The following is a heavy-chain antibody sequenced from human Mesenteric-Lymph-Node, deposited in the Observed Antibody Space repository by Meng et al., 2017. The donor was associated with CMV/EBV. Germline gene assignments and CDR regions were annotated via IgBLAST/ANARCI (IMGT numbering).Heavy chain of an antibody. CDR3: AKDGGGSSWDGFFDY. CDR2: IWFDESNK. Sequence: SGFTFRSNAMHWVRPAPGKGLEWVAIIWFDESNKYYADSVKGRFTISRDNSKNTLYLQMNSLRGEDTAVYYCAKDGGGSSWDGFFDYWGQGTLVTVSS. J-gene: IGHJ4*02. V-gene: IGHV3-33*06. D-gene: IGHD6-13*01. CDR1: GFTFRSNA.